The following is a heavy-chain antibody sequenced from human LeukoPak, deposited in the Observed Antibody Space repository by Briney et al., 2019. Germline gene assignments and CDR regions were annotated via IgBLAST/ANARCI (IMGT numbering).Heavy chain of an antibody. J-gene: IGHJ4*02. CDR2: ITGSGGST. V-gene: IGHV3-23*01. Sequence: GGSLRLSCAASGFTFSSYAMNWVRQAPGKGLEWVSSITGSGGSTYYADSAKGRFTISRDNSKNTLYLHMNSLRAEDTAVYYCAKPPRGSGADYWGQGTLVTVSS. CDR3: AKPPRGSGADY. CDR1: GFTFSSYA. D-gene: IGHD3-10*01.